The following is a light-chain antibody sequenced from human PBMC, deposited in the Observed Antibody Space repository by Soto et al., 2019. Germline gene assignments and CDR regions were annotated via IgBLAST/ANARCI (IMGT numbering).Light chain of an antibody. V-gene: IGLV2-23*02. J-gene: IGLJ2*01. CDR2: EVN. Sequence: QSALTQPASVSGSPGQSITISCTGASSDIGSYDLVSWYQQNPGKTPRLIIYEVNKRPWGVSNRFSGSKYGNTASLTISGLQAEDEADYYCCSYTSSNTLVFGGGTKLTVL. CDR3: CSYTSSNTLV. CDR1: SSDIGSYDL.